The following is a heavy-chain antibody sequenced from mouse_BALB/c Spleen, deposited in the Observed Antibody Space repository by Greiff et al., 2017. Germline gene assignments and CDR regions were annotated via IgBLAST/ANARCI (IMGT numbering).Heavy chain of an antibody. CDR1: GYTFTSSW. J-gene: IGHJ4*01. D-gene: IGHD2-10*02. V-gene: IGHV1-74*01. Sequence: QVQLQQPGSVLVRPGASVKLSCKASGYTFTSSWMHWAKQRPGQGLEWIGMIHPSDSETRLNQKFKDKATLTVDKSSSTAYMQLSSPTSEDSAVYYCARGYGKSYAMDYWGQGTSVTVSS. CDR2: IHPSDSET. CDR3: ARGYGKSYAMDY.